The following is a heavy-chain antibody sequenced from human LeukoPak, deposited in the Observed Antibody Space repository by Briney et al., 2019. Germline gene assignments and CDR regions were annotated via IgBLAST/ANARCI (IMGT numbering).Heavy chain of an antibody. Sequence: PSETLSLTCTVSGGSISNYYWGWIRQAPGKGLEWIGSIYYSGSTYYNPSLKSRVTISVDTSKNQFSLKLSSVTAADTAVYYCARYFSYSGSYYDAFDIWGQGTMVTVSS. CDR3: ARYFSYSGSYYDAFDI. CDR2: IYYSGST. J-gene: IGHJ3*02. CDR1: GGSISNYY. V-gene: IGHV4-39*07. D-gene: IGHD1-26*01.